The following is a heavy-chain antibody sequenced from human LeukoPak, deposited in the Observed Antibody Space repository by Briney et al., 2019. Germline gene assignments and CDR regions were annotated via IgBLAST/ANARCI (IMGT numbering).Heavy chain of an antibody. V-gene: IGHV3-20*04. CDR1: GFTFDDYG. J-gene: IGHJ4*02. CDR3: ARGEPSSWLRLPTPFDY. CDR2: INWNGGST. D-gene: IGHD5-12*01. Sequence: GGSLRLSCAASGFTFDDYGMSWVRQAPGKGLEWVSGINWNGGSTGYAGSVKGRFTISRDNAKNSLYLQMNSLRAEDTALYYCARGEPSSWLRLPTPFDYWGQGTLVTVSS.